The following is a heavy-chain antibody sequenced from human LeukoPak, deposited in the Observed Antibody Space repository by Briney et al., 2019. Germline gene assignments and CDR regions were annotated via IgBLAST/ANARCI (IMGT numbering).Heavy chain of an antibody. J-gene: IGHJ4*02. V-gene: IGHV1-69*01. CDR2: IIPIFGTA. Sequence: ASVKVSCKASGGTFSSYAISWVRQAPGQGLEWMGGIIPIFGTANCAQKFQGRVTITADESTSTAYMELSSLRSEDTAVYYCAGGLYGDYDLDYWGQGTLVTVSS. D-gene: IGHD4-17*01. CDR3: AGGLYGDYDLDY. CDR1: GGTFSSYA.